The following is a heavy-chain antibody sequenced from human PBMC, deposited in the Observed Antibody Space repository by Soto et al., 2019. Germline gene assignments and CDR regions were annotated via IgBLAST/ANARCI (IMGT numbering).Heavy chain of an antibody. J-gene: IGHJ4*02. CDR1: GGTFSCYA. CDR2: IIPIFGTA. V-gene: IGHV1-69*13. D-gene: IGHD3-22*01. CDR3: ARGGAYYYDSSGYPMPDY. Sequence: GASVKVSCKASGGTFSCYAISWVRQAPGQGLEWMGGIIPIFGTANYAQKFQGRVTITADESTSTAYMELSSLRSEDTAVYYCARGGAYYYDSSGYPMPDYRGQGTLVTVSS.